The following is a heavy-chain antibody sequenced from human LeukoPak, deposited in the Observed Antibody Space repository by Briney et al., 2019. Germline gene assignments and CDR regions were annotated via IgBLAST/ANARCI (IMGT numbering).Heavy chain of an antibody. Sequence: ASVKVSCKASGYTFTSYYMHWVRQAPGQGLEWMAIINPSGGSTSYAQKFQGRVTMTRDTSTSTVYMELSSLRSEDTAVYYCARDIIVVPAAILPISYYYGMDVWGQGTTVTVSS. CDR1: GYTFTSYY. V-gene: IGHV1-46*01. CDR3: ARDIIVVPAAILPISYYYGMDV. CDR2: INPSGGST. D-gene: IGHD2-2*02. J-gene: IGHJ6*02.